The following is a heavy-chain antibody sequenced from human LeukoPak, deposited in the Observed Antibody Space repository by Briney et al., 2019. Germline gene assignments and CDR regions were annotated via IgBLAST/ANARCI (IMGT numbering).Heavy chain of an antibody. CDR3: ARGTGYPYYYYYMDV. D-gene: IGHD1-1*01. CDR1: GFTFSSYW. Sequence: GGSLRLSCAASGFTFSSYWMHWVRQAPGKGLVWVSRINSDGSSTSYADSVKGRLTISRDNAKNTLYLQMNSLRAEDTAVYYCARGTGYPYYYYYMDVWGKGTTVTVSS. CDR2: INSDGSST. V-gene: IGHV3-74*01. J-gene: IGHJ6*03.